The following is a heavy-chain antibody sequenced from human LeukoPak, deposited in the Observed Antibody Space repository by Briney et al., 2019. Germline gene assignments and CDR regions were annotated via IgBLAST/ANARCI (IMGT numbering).Heavy chain of an antibody. CDR2: IKQDGSEK. CDR1: GFTFSSYW. D-gene: IGHD6-13*01. V-gene: IGHV3-7*01. J-gene: IGHJ4*02. CDR3: AGDSIAAAGIGPWDY. Sequence: GGSLRLSCAASGFTFSSYWMSWVRQAPGKGLEWVANIKQDGSEKYYVDSVKGRFTISRDNAKNSLYLQMNSLRAEDTAVYYCAGDSIAAAGIGPWDYWGQGTLVTVSS.